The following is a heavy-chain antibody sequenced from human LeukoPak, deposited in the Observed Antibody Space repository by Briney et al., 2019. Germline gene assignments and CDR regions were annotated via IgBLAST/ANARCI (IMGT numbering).Heavy chain of an antibody. CDR1: GFTFSSYA. D-gene: IGHD2-2*01. CDR2: ISYDGSNK. Sequence: GGSLRLSCAASGFTFSSYAMHWVRQAPGKGLEWVAVISYDGSNKYYADSVKGRFTISRDNSKNTLYLQMNSLRAEDTAVYHCARPSGRSSSLYQEDAFDIWGQGTMVTVSS. CDR3: ARPSGRSSSLYQEDAFDI. J-gene: IGHJ3*02. V-gene: IGHV3-30-3*01.